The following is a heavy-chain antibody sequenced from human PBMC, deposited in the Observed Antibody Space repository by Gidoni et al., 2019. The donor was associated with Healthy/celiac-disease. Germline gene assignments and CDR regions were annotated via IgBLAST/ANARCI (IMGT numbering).Heavy chain of an antibody. Sequence: QVQLQESGPGLVKPSQTLSLTCTVPGGSISSGGYYWRWIRQHPGKGLEWIGYIDYSGSTYYNPSLKSRVTISVDTSKNQFSLKLSSVTAADTAVYYCARAGGYYNPGEYFQHWGQGTLVTVSS. J-gene: IGHJ1*01. CDR1: GGSISSGGYY. D-gene: IGHD3-10*01. V-gene: IGHV4-31*03. CDR3: ARAGGYYNPGEYFQH. CDR2: IDYSGST.